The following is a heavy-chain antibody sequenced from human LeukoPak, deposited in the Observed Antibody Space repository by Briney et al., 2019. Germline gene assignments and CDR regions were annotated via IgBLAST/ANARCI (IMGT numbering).Heavy chain of an antibody. CDR3: ARGRGDSSAHDAFDI. Sequence: GGSLRLSCAVSEFSVGSNYMTWVRQAPGKGLEWVSLIYSGGSTYYADSVKGRFTISRDNAKNSLYLQMNSLRAEDTAVYYCARGRGDSSAHDAFDIWGQGTMVTVSS. J-gene: IGHJ3*02. CDR2: IYSGGST. V-gene: IGHV3-66*01. D-gene: IGHD3-22*01. CDR1: EFSVGSNY.